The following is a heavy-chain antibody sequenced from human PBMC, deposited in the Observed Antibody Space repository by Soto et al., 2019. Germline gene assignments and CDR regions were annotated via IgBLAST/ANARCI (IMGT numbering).Heavy chain of an antibody. Sequence: GGSLRLSCAAAGFTFNTYDMNWVRQAPGKGLEWVSSITTSSAYIYYADSLKGRITISRDNAKNSLFLQMNSLRAEDTAVYYCVRSGTARLLRHSWFDTWGQGTLVTVSS. D-gene: IGHD2-21*01. CDR1: GFTFNTYD. CDR2: ITTSSAYI. V-gene: IGHV3-21*01. CDR3: VRSGTARLLRHSWFDT. J-gene: IGHJ5*02.